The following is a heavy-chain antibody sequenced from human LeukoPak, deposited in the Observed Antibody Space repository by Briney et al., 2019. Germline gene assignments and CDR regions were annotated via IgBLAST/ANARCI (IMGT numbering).Heavy chain of an antibody. CDR2: IYYSGST. V-gene: IGHV4-59*01. D-gene: IGHD6-13*01. J-gene: IGHJ3*02. CDR3: ARDSGGAAGGPGMGYGFDI. CDR1: GGSISSYS. Sequence: PSETLSLTCTVSGGSISSYSWSWIRQPPGKGLEWIGYIYYSGSTSSNPSLRSRLTISGDTSKNQFSLRLSSVTAADTAMYYCARDSGGAAGGPGMGYGFDIWGQGTMVTVSS.